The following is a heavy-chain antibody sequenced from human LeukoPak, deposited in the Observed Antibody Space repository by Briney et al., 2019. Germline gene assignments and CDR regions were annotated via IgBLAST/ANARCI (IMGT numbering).Heavy chain of an antibody. Sequence: KSSETLSLTCSVSGGSISSYYWSWIRQPAGKGLEWIGRIYTSGSTNYNPSLKSRVTMSVDTSKNQFSLKLSSVTAADTAVYYCARVVSGRTLGYYYYMDVCGKGTTVTVSS. V-gene: IGHV4-4*07. CDR1: GGSISSYY. D-gene: IGHD3-10*01. J-gene: IGHJ6*03. CDR2: IYTSGST. CDR3: ARVVSGRTLGYYYYMDV.